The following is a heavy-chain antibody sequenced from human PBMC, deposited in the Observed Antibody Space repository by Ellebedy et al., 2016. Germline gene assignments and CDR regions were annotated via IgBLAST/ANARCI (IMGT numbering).Heavy chain of an antibody. CDR3: AKANRAAKSHYDSSGYFLDS. CDR2: ISSSGGDT. V-gene: IGHV3-23*01. CDR1: GFTFSSYA. Sequence: GESLKISCAASGFTFSSYAMSWVRQAPGKGLEWVSSISSSGGDTYYADSVKGRFTISRDSSNNALYLQMNSLRAEDTAVYYCAKANRAAKSHYDSSGYFLDSWGQGTLATVSS. J-gene: IGHJ4*02. D-gene: IGHD3-22*01.